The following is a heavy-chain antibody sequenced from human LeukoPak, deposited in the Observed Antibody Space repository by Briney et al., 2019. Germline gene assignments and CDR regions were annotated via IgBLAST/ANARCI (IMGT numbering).Heavy chain of an antibody. CDR1: GGTFSSYA. CDR3: ARGTLGAYDSSGYYIDY. D-gene: IGHD3-22*01. CDR2: IIPIFGTA. V-gene: IGHV1-69*13. Sequence: GASVKVSCKASGGTFSSYAISWVRQAPGQGLEWMGGIIPIFGTANYAQKFQGRVTITADESTSTAYMELSSLRSEDTAVYYCARGTLGAYDSSGYYIDYWGQGTLVNVSS. J-gene: IGHJ4*02.